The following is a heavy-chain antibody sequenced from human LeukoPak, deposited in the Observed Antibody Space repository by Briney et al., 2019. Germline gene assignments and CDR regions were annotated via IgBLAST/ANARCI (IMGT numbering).Heavy chain of an antibody. CDR1: GFTFSSYW. D-gene: IGHD3-22*01. CDR2: ISGSGGST. Sequence: GGSLRLSCAASGFTFSSYWMSWVRQAPGKGLEWVSAISGSGGSTYYADSVKGRFTISRDNSKNTLYLQMNSLRAEDTAVYYCAKGVRSVVVLSQVDIWGQGTMVTVSS. CDR3: AKGVRSVVVLSQVDI. J-gene: IGHJ3*02. V-gene: IGHV3-23*01.